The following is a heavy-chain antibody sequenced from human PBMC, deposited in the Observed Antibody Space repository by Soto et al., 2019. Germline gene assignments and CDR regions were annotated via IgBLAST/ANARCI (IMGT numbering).Heavy chain of an antibody. Sequence: GGSLRLSCAASGFTFSSYWMSWVRQAPGKGLEWVANIKQDGSEKYYVDSVKGRFTISRDNAKNSLYLQMNSLRAEDTAVYYCARVEVVGGVVYYYYYYYMDVWGKGTTVTVSS. CDR3: ARVEVVGGVVYYYYYYYMDV. D-gene: IGHD3-3*01. CDR2: IKQDGSEK. CDR1: GFTFSSYW. J-gene: IGHJ6*03. V-gene: IGHV3-7*01.